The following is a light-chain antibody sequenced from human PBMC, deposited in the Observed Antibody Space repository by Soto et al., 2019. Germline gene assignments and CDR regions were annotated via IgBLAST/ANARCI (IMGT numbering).Light chain of an antibody. CDR3: QQYHYWPYT. CDR2: STS. CDR1: QSVDIS. J-gene: IGKJ5*01. V-gene: IGKV3-15*01. Sequence: EIVLTQSPATLSVSPGERVILSCRASQSVDISLAWYQQKPGQAPRLLIYSTSTRATGIPARFSGSGSGTEFTLTISSLQSEDFAIYYCQQYHYWPYTFGQGTRLEIK.